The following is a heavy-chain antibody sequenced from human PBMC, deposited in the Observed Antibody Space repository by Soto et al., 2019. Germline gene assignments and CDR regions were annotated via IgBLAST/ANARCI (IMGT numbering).Heavy chain of an antibody. Sequence: ASVKVSCKASGYTFTSYGISWVRQAPGQGLEWMGWISAYNGNTNYAQKLQGRATMTTDTSTSTAYMELRSLRSDDTAVYYCARDNPPYYDFWSGYYPYYYYGMDVWGQGTTVTVSS. J-gene: IGHJ6*02. CDR3: ARDNPPYYDFWSGYYPYYYYGMDV. CDR1: GYTFTSYG. CDR2: ISAYNGNT. D-gene: IGHD3-3*01. V-gene: IGHV1-18*01.